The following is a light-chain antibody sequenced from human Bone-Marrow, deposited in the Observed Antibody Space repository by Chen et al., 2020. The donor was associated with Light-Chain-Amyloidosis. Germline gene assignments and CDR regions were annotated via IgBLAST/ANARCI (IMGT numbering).Light chain of an antibody. CDR2: GSS. V-gene: IGKV3-20*01. Sequence: EIVLTQSPGTLSLSPGEGANLSCRASQTISSNYLTWYQQKFGQAPRLLIYGSSSRATGIPDRFTGSGSGTDFTLNINRLEPEDFAMYYCQQYGTSPLPFGGGTKVEIK. J-gene: IGKJ4*01. CDR1: QTISSNY. CDR3: QQYGTSPLP.